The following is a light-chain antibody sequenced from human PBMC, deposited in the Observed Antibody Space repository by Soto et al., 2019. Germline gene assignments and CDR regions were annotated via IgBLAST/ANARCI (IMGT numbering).Light chain of an antibody. CDR3: QSYDNGLSASV. V-gene: IGLV1-40*01. J-gene: IGLJ2*01. CDR2: GSS. Sequence: LTQPHSVSESPGKTVTISCTGSSSNIGAGHVVHWYQQFPGRAPNLLIYGSSNRPSGVPDRFSGSKSGTSASLAITGLQAEDEADYYCQSYDNGLSASVFGGGTKLTVL. CDR1: SSNIGAGHV.